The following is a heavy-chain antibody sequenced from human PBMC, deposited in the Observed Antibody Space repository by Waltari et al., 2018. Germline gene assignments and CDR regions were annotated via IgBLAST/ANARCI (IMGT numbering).Heavy chain of an antibody. V-gene: IGHV4-4*02. Sequence: QVQLQESGPGLVKPSGTLSVTCAVSADSMSPTYWWSWVRQPPGKGLEWIGQIHGSGRSNYNPSLESRVTVSIDTSTNQVSLRETSATAADTAVYYCARDRGRGLFLDSWGQGTLVTVSP. CDR1: ADSMSPTYW. CDR2: IHGSGRS. CDR3: ARDRGRGLFLDS. D-gene: IGHD2-15*01. J-gene: IGHJ4*02.